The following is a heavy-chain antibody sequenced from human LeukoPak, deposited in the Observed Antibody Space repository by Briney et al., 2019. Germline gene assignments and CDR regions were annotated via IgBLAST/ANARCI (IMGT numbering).Heavy chain of an antibody. V-gene: IGHV1-2*02. CDR2: INPNSGGT. J-gene: IGHJ4*02. CDR3: ARDLTSHGDY. D-gene: IGHD1-20*01. Sequence: SVKVSCKVSGCTLTVLSMHWVRQAPGQGLEWMGWINPNSGGTNYAQKFQGRVTMTRDTSISTAYMELSRLRSDDTAVYYCARDLTSHGDYWGQGTLVTVSS. CDR1: GCTLTVLS.